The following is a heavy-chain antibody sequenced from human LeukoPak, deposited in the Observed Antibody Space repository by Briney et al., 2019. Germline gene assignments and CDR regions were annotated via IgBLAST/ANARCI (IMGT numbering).Heavy chain of an antibody. D-gene: IGHD4-11*01. CDR3: ARGVLATASAFDY. Sequence: GGSLRLSCRASGFTFSSYWMSWVRQAPGKGLEWVANIKEDGSGKNYVDSMKGRFIISRDNAKNSLYLQLSSLRAEDTAVYYCARGVLATASAFDYWGQGTLVTVSS. V-gene: IGHV3-7*03. J-gene: IGHJ4*02. CDR1: GFTFSSYW. CDR2: IKEDGSGK.